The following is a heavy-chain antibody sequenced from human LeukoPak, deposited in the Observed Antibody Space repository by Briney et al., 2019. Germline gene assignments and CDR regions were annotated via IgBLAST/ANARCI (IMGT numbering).Heavy chain of an antibody. D-gene: IGHD4-17*01. CDR2: ISYIGST. V-gene: IGHV4-59*11. CDR1: GGSFSSHY. Sequence: PSEALSLTCTVSGGSFSSHYWSWIRQPPGKGLEWIGYISYIGSTNYNPSLKSRVTISVDTSKNQISLKLRSVTAADAAVYFCAGDPTTVTKGLEIWGQGTMVTVSS. CDR3: AGDPTTVTKGLEI. J-gene: IGHJ3*02.